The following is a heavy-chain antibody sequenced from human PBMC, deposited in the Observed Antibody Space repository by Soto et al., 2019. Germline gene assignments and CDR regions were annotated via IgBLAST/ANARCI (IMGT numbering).Heavy chain of an antibody. CDR1: GYTLTELS. CDR2: FDPEDGET. CDR3: AGANRGYSGYWPSRLGY. D-gene: IGHD5-12*01. Sequence: ASVKVSCKVSGYTLTELSMHWVRQAPGKGLEWMGGFDPEDGETIYAQKFQGRVTMTEDTSTDTAYMELSSLRSEDTAVYYCAGANRGYSGYWPSRLGYWGQGTLVTVSS. V-gene: IGHV1-24*01. J-gene: IGHJ4*02.